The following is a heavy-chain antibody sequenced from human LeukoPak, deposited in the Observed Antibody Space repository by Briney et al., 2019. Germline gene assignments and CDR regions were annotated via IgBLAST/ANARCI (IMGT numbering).Heavy chain of an antibody. CDR1: GFTFSSYS. Sequence: GGSLRLSCAASGFTFSSYSMNWVRQAPGKGLEWVSYISSSSSTIYYADSVKGRFTISRDNAKNSLYLQMNSLRAEDTAVYYCARDNRRNSGYSWSAFDIWGQGTMVTVSS. V-gene: IGHV3-48*01. CDR2: ISSSSSTI. J-gene: IGHJ3*02. CDR3: ARDNRRNSGYSWSAFDI. D-gene: IGHD3-22*01.